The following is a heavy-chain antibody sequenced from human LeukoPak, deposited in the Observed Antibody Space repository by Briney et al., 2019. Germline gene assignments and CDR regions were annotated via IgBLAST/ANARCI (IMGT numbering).Heavy chain of an antibody. CDR3: ARERSGTTSVRDYYYGMDV. Sequence: GGSLRLSCAASGFTFSSYEMNWVRQAPGKGLEWVSDIRSSGSTIYYADSVKGRFTISRDNAKNSLYLQINSLRAENTAVYYCARERSGTTSVRDYYYGMDVWGQGTTVTVSS. D-gene: IGHD1-1*01. V-gene: IGHV3-48*03. CDR1: GFTFSSYE. CDR2: IRSSGSTI. J-gene: IGHJ6*02.